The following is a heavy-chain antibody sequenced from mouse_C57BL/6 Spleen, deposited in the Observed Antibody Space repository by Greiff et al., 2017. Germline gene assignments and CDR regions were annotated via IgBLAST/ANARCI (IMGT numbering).Heavy chain of an antibody. V-gene: IGHV5-4*03. CDR1: GFTFSSYA. CDR2: ISDGGSYT. D-gene: IGHD1-1*01. CDR3: ARAPSTVVDYLDY. Sequence: DVKLVESGGGLVKPGGSLKLSCAASGFTFSSYAMSWVRQTPEKRLEWVATISDGGSYTYYPDNVKGRFTISRDNAKNNLYLQMSHLKSEDTAMYYWARAPSTVVDYLDYWGQGTTLTVSS. J-gene: IGHJ2*01.